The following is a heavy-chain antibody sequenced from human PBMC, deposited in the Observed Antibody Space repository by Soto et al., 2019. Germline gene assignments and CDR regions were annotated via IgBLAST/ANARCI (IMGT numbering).Heavy chain of an antibody. CDR1: GFTFSSYG. J-gene: IGHJ6*02. V-gene: IGHV3-33*01. D-gene: IGHD6-19*01. CDR3: AGAVAGPPRYYYYYGMDV. CDR2: IWYDGSNK. Sequence: QVQLVESGGGVVQPGRSLRLSCAASGFTFSSYGMHWVRQAPGKGLEWVAVIWYDGSNKYYADSVKGRFTISSDNSKNTLYLQMNSLRAEDTAVYYCAGAVAGPPRYYYYYGMDVWGQGTTVTVSS.